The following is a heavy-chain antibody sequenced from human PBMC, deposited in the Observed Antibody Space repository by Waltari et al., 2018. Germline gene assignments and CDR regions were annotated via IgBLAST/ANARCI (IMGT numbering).Heavy chain of an antibody. CDR1: GYTFTDSY. CDR3: ARLHSNSLGMDV. CDR2: INPNSGGT. D-gene: IGHD6-13*01. V-gene: IGHV1-2*02. Sequence: QVQLVQSGPEVKKPGASVKVSCKASGYTFTDSYIHWVRQAPGQGLEWMGSINPNSGGTNSAQKFQGRVTLTRDTSISTAYIGLHELDSGDTALYYCARLHSNSLGMDVWGQGTAVTVS. J-gene: IGHJ6*02.